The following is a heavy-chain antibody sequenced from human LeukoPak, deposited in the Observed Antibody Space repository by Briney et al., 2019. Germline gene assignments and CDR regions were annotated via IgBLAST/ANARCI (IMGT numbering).Heavy chain of an antibody. D-gene: IGHD3-22*01. CDR1: GGSISSYY. CDR2: IYTSGST. CDR3: ARARVGGYYDSSGYYPYYFDY. V-gene: IGHV4-4*07. J-gene: IGHJ4*02. Sequence: NPSETLSLTCTVSGGSISSYYWSWIRQPAGKGLEWIGRIYTSGSTNYNPSLKSRVTMSVDTSKNQFSLKLSSVTAADTAVYYCARARVGGYYDSSGYYPYYFDYWGQGTLVTVSS.